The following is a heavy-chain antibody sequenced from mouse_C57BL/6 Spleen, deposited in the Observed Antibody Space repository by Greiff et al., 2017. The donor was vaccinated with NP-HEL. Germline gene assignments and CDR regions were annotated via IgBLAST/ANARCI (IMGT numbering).Heavy chain of an antibody. CDR2: IRLKSDNYAT. D-gene: IGHD1-1*01. CDR1: GFTFSNYW. CDR3: TGPSYGGGAMDY. Sequence: EVMLVESGGGLVQPGGSMKLSCVASGFTFSNYWMNWVRQSPEKGLEWVAQIRLKSDNYATHYAESVKGRFTISRDDSKSSVYLQMNNLRAEDTGIDYCTGPSYGGGAMDYWGQGTSVTVSS. J-gene: IGHJ4*01. V-gene: IGHV6-3*01.